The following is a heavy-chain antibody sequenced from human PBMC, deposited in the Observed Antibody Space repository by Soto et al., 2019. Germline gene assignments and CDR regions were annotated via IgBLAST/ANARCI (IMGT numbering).Heavy chain of an antibody. Sequence: PSETLSLTCTVSGGSISSCGYYWSWIRQHPGKGLEWIGYIYYSGSTYYNPSLKSRVTISVDTSKNQFSLKLSSVTAADTAVYYCARDRYYYGSGSYYYYGMDVWGQGTTVTVSS. CDR1: GGSISSCGYY. D-gene: IGHD3-10*01. CDR3: ARDRYYYGSGSYYYYGMDV. V-gene: IGHV4-31*03. J-gene: IGHJ6*02. CDR2: IYYSGST.